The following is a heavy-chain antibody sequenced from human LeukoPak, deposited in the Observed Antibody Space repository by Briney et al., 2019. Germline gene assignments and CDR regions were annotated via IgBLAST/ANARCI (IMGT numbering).Heavy chain of an antibody. Sequence: GGSLRLSCAASGFKFSSYGMHWVRQAPGKGLEWVAFISFDGAIKYHAESVKGRLTVSRDNSKNTLYLQMNSLSVEDTAVYYCIKEMWTHLFWFDSWGQGTLVTVSS. CDR1: GFKFSSYG. CDR3: IKEMWTHLFWFDS. V-gene: IGHV3-30*03. CDR2: ISFDGAIK. J-gene: IGHJ5*01. D-gene: IGHD5-18*01.